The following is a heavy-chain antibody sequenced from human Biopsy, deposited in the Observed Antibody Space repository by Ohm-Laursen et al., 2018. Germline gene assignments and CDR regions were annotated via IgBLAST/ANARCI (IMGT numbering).Heavy chain of an antibody. V-gene: IGHV4-59*11. CDR3: ARGSNDFGGLYFPR. Sequence: TLSLTCTVSGGSFTGHYWSWIRQPPGKGLEWIGHISYTGYTSYNASLKSRVTISVDTSRNHFSLRLSSLTAADTAVYYCARGSNDFGGLYFPRWGQGTLSPSPQ. J-gene: IGHJ4*02. CDR2: ISYTGYT. D-gene: IGHD4-23*01. CDR1: GGSFTGHY.